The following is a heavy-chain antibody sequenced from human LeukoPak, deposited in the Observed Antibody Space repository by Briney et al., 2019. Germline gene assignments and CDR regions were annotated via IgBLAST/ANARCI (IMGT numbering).Heavy chain of an antibody. CDR3: ARRSMYFGSSWTTFDY. Sequence: SETLSLTCTVSGGSISSYYWSWIRQPAGKGLEWIGRIYTSGSTNYNPSLKSRVTISVDTSKKQFSLKLSSVTAADTAVYYCARRSMYFGSSWTTFDYWGQGTLVTVSS. V-gene: IGHV4-4*07. CDR1: GGSISSYY. D-gene: IGHD6-13*01. J-gene: IGHJ4*02. CDR2: IYTSGST.